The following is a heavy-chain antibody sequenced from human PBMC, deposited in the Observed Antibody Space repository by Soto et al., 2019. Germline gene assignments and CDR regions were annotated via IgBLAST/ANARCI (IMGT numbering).Heavy chain of an antibody. J-gene: IGHJ6*02. Sequence: QVQLQQSGPGLVKPSETLSLTCSVSSGPTSSHNWGWIRQTPGRGLEWIGYVYSTGGTSYNPSLNSRVTISADTSTNHISLTLTSVSAADPAVYYCVRPGIGTLHGLVDVWGQGTTVRVSS. CDR1: SGPTSSHN. CDR2: VYSTGGT. D-gene: IGHD3-10*01. CDR3: VRPGIGTLHGLVDV. V-gene: IGHV4-59*08.